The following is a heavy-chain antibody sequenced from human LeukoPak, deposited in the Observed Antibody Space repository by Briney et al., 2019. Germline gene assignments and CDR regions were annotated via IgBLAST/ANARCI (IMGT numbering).Heavy chain of an antibody. V-gene: IGHV4-39*07. CDR2: INYGGNT. J-gene: IGHJ3*02. Sequence: SETLSLTCTVSSGSIRGSDYYWCWIRQPPGKGLEGIGSINYGGNTYYDSSLKSRVTISVDTSKNQFSLKLSSVTAADAAVYYCARGSSTSIDAFDIWGQGTMVTVSS. CDR1: SGSIRGSDYY. D-gene: IGHD2-2*01. CDR3: ARGSSTSIDAFDI.